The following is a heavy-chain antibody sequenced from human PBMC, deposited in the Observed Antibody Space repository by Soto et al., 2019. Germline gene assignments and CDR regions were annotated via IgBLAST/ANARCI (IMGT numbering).Heavy chain of an antibody. J-gene: IGHJ6*02. Sequence: PSETLSLTCAVSGGSISSSNWWSWVRQPPGKGLEWIGEIYHSGSTNYNPSLKSRVTISVDKSKNQFSLKLSSVTAAATAVYYCARDVVVVVAANSGNYYYGMDVWGQGTTVTVSS. CDR3: ARDVVVVVAANSGNYYYGMDV. V-gene: IGHV4-4*02. D-gene: IGHD2-15*01. CDR2: IYHSGST. CDR1: GGSISSSNW.